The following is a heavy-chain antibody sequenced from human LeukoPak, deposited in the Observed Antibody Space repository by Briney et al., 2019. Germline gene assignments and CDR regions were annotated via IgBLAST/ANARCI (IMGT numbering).Heavy chain of an antibody. Sequence: SETLSLTCSVSSGSISSPLHYWGWIRQPPGKGLEWIGSIFYTGSTHYNPSLKSRVTISVDTSKNQFSLKLSSVTAADTAVYYCASFPRTKQWLVMDWGQGTLVTVSS. CDR1: SGSISSPLHY. D-gene: IGHD6-19*01. V-gene: IGHV4-39*07. J-gene: IGHJ4*02. CDR2: IFYTGST. CDR3: ASFPRTKQWLVMD.